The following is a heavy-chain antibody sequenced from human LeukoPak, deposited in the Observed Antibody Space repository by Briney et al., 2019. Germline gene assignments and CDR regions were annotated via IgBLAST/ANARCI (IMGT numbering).Heavy chain of an antibody. J-gene: IGHJ4*02. CDR3: ARDLDYGDYHFDY. CDR1: GFTFSNYW. V-gene: IGHV3-74*01. Sequence: GGSRRLSCAASGFTFSNYWMHWVRQTPGKGLVWVSRINSDGSSTNYADSVKGRFTISRDNANNTLYLQMSSLRAGDTAVYYCARDLDYGDYHFDYWGQGTLVTVSS. D-gene: IGHD4-17*01. CDR2: INSDGSST.